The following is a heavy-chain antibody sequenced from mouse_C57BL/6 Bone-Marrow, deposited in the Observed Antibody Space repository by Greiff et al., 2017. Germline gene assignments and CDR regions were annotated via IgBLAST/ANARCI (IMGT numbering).Heavy chain of an antibody. J-gene: IGHJ1*03. CDR3: ARARRTTVVAPRYFDV. D-gene: IGHD1-1*01. CDR2: IYPRSGNT. V-gene: IGHV1-81*01. Sequence: VQLQQSGAELARPGASVKLSCKASGYTFTSYGISWVKQRTGQGLEWIGEIYPRSGNTYYNEKFKGKATLTADKSSSTAYMELRSLTSEDSAVYFCARARRTTVVAPRYFDVWGTGTTVTVSA. CDR1: GYTFTSYG.